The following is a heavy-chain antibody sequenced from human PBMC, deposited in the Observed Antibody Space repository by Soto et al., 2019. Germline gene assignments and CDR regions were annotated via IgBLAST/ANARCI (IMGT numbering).Heavy chain of an antibody. CDR2: IYHSGST. D-gene: IGHD6-13*01. J-gene: IGHJ6*02. CDR1: GGSISSSNW. Sequence: SETLSLTCAVSGGSISSSNWWSWVRQPPGKGQEWIGEIYHSGSTNYNPSLKSRVTISVDKSKNQFSLKLSSVTAADTAVYYCARDRVPAAGTGDYYYYGMDVWGQGTTVTVSS. CDR3: ARDRVPAAGTGDYYYYGMDV. V-gene: IGHV4-4*02.